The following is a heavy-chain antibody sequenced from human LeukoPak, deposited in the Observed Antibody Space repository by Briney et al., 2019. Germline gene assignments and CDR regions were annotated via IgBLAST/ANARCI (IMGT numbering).Heavy chain of an antibody. V-gene: IGHV7-4-1*02. D-gene: IGHD3-22*01. J-gene: IGHJ5*02. CDR2: INTNTGNP. Sequence: GASVKVSCKASGYTFTSYAMNWVRQAPGQGLEWMGWINTNTGNPTYAQGFTGRFVFSLDTSVSTAYLQISSLKAEDTAVYYCARDGGSYYDSSGYPPFDPWGQGTLVTVSS. CDR1: GYTFTSYA. CDR3: ARDGGSYYDSSGYPPFDP.